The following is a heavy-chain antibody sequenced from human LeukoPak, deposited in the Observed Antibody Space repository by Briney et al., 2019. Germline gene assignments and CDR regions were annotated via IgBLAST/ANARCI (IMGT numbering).Heavy chain of an antibody. V-gene: IGHV4-4*02. CDR2: IYHSGST. CDR1: GGSISSSNW. J-gene: IGHJ3*02. Sequence: SETLSLTRAVSGGSISSSNWWSWVRQPPGKGLEWIGEIYHSGSTNYNPSLKSRVTISVDKSKNQFSLKLSSVTAADTAVYYCARDWSNYYDSSGYSDAFDIWGQGTMVTVSS. D-gene: IGHD3-22*01. CDR3: ARDWSNYYDSSGYSDAFDI.